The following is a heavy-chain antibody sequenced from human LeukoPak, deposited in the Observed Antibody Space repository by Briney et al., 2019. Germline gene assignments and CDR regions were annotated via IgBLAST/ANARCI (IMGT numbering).Heavy chain of an antibody. V-gene: IGHV1-8*01. J-gene: IGHJ4*02. Sequence: ASVKVSCRASGYTFTSYDINWVRQATGQGLEWMGWMNPNSGNTGYAQKFQGRVTMTRNTSISTAYMELSSLRSEDTAVYYCARGYYDSSGYSPFDYWGQGTLVTVSS. CDR3: ARGYYDSSGYSPFDY. CDR2: MNPNSGNT. D-gene: IGHD3-22*01. CDR1: GYTFTSYD.